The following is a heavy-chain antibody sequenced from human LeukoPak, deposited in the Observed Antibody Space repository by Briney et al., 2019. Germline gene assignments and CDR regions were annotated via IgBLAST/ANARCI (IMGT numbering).Heavy chain of an antibody. Sequence: PGGSLRLSCVASGFSVSDNYMSWVRQAPGKGLEWVSAISGSGGSTYYADSVKGRFTISRDNSKNTLYLQMNSLRAEDTAVYYCAKVRGVVVPALLDYWGQGTLVTVSS. D-gene: IGHD2-2*01. V-gene: IGHV3-23*01. J-gene: IGHJ4*02. CDR3: AKVRGVVVPALLDY. CDR2: ISGSGGST. CDR1: GFSVSDNY.